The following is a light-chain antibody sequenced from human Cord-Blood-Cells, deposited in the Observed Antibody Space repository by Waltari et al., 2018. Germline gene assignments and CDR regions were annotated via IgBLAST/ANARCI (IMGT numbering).Light chain of an antibody. Sequence: QSALTQPASVSGSPGQSITISCTGTSSDVGSYNLVSWYQQHPGKAPKLMIYEGSKRPSWVAIRFSGSKAGNTASLTISGLQAEDGADYYCCSYAGSSTWVFGGGTKLTVL. V-gene: IGLV2-23*01. CDR2: EGS. CDR1: SSDVGSYNL. CDR3: CSYAGSSTWV. J-gene: IGLJ3*02.